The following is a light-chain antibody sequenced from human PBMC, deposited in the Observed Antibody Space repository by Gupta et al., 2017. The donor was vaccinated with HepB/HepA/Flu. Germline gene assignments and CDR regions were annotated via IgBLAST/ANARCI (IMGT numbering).Light chain of an antibody. CDR2: DVS. J-gene: IGLJ1*01. CDR1: SSDVGGYNY. V-gene: IGLV2-14*03. CDR3: SSYTSSSTLEV. Sequence: QSALTQPASVSGSPGQSITISCTGTSSDVGGYNYVSWYQQHPGKAPKLMIYDVSNRPSGVSNRFSGSKSGNTASLTISGLQAEDEAYYYCSSYTSSSTLEVFETGTKVTVL.